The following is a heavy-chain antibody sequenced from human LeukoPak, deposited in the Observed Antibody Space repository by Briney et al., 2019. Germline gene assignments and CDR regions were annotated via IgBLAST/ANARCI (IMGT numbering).Heavy chain of an antibody. J-gene: IGHJ6*02. V-gene: IGHV4-39*07. D-gene: IGHD3-10*01. CDR3: ARDSRDPGSSAYYYGMDV. CDR2: IDYRGST. CDR1: GDSSTNSIYD. Sequence: SETLSLTCTVSGDSSTNSIYDWGWIRQSPGKGLEWIGSIDYRGSTYYNPSLKSRVTISVDTSKNQFSLKLSSVTAADTAVYYCARDSRDPGSSAYYYGMDVWGQGTTVTVSS.